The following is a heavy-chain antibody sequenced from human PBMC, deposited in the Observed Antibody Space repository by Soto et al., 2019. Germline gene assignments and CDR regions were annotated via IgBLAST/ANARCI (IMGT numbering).Heavy chain of an antibody. D-gene: IGHD1-1*01. CDR3: ARVIGAASSHGTGRDL. V-gene: IGHV4-34*01. Sequence: VHLQQWGGRLLKPSETLSLTCAVSGGSLTGYYWSWIRQTPGKGLQWIGEINQGGGTGYNPSLTGPAPMSAPTSRNQSALNLPSVTAADTGVYYCARVIGAASSHGTGRDLWGPGSLVSVSA. CDR1: GGSLTGYY. J-gene: IGHJ4*02. CDR2: INQGGGT.